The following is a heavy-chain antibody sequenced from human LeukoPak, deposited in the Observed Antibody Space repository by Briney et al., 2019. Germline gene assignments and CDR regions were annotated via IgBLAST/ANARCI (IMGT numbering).Heavy chain of an antibody. V-gene: IGHV3-74*01. D-gene: IGHD5-18*01. J-gene: IGHJ4*02. CDR1: GFTFSSYW. Sequence: GGSLRLSCAASGFTFSSYWMHWVRQAPGKGLVWVSRINSDGSSTSYADSVKGRFTTSRDNAKNTLYLQMNSQRAEDTAVYYCARENGYSYGDDFDYWGQGTLVTVSS. CDR2: INSDGSST. CDR3: ARENGYSYGDDFDY.